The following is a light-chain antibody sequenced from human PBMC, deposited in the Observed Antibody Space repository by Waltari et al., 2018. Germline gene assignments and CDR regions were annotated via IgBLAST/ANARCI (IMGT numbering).Light chain of an antibody. Sequence: QSVLTQPPSVSAAPGQKVIISCSGSSSNVGQNFVSWYQQLPRTAPQLLIYENNERPSGIPDRFAGSKSGTSATLVITGLQTGDEADYYCETWDSSLSAVVFGGGTKLTVL. V-gene: IGLV1-51*02. CDR3: ETWDSSLSAVV. CDR2: ENN. J-gene: IGLJ2*01. CDR1: SSNVGQNF.